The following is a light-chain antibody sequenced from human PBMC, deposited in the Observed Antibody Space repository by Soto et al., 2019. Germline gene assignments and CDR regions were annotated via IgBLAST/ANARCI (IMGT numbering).Light chain of an antibody. CDR3: QQYGSSHT. CDR2: GAS. Sequence: EIVLTQSPGTLSLSPGERATLSCRASQSVSSSYLAWYQQKPGQATRLLIYGASSSATGIPDRFSGSGSGTDFTLTISRLEPEDIAVYYCQQYGSSHTFGGGTKVEIK. CDR1: QSVSSSY. J-gene: IGKJ4*01. V-gene: IGKV3-20*01.